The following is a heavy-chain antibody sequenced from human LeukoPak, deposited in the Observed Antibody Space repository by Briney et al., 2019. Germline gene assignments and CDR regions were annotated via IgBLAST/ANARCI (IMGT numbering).Heavy chain of an antibody. Sequence: ASVKVSCKASGYSYTSYCMHWVRQAPGQGLEWMGIITPSDGGTTYAQKFQGRVTMTSDTSTSTVYMELSSLRSEDTAMYFCARDPTVITSSRITIFGVVKSPHNWFDPWGQGTLVTVSS. CDR2: ITPSDGGT. V-gene: IGHV1-46*01. J-gene: IGHJ5*02. D-gene: IGHD3-3*01. CDR1: GYSYTSYC. CDR3: ARDPTVITSSRITIFGVVKSPHNWFDP.